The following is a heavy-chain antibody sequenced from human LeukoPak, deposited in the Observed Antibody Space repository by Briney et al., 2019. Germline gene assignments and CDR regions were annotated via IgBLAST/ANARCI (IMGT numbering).Heavy chain of an antibody. CDR2: ILNTGSA. CDR1: GDSISSYS. D-gene: IGHD3-10*01. Sequence: SETLSLTCTVSGDSISSYSWSWLRQPPRKGLDWIAHILNTGSANYNPSLNSRVTISIDTSKNQFSLKLSSVTAADTAVYYCARVKLANEGRFGEFDPWGQGTLVTVSS. J-gene: IGHJ5*02. CDR3: ARVKLANEGRFGEFDP. V-gene: IGHV4-59*01.